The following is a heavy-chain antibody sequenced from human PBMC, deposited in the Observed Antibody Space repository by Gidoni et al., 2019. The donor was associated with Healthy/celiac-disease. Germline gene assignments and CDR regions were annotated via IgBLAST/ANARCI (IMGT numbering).Heavy chain of an antibody. J-gene: IGHJ4*02. CDR2: INHSGST. CDR1: GGSFSGYY. V-gene: IGHV4-34*01. CDR3: ARGHGDY. Sequence: QAPLQQWGAGLLKPSATLSLPCAVYGGSFSGYYWSWIGQTPGKGLEWIGEINHSGSTNYNPSLKRRVTISVDTSKNQFSLKLGSVTAADTAVYDCARGHGDYWGQGTLVTVSS.